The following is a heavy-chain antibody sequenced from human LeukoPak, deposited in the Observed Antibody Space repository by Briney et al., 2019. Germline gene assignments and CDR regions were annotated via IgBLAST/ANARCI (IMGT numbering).Heavy chain of an antibody. CDR3: ASLSFGPEMYYYDSSGLYYFDY. D-gene: IGHD3-22*01. Sequence: SETLSLTCTVSGVSISSYYWSWIRQPPGKGLEWIGYIYYSGSTNYNPSLKSRVTISVDTSKNQFSLKLSSVTAADTAVYYCASLSFGPEMYYYDSSGLYYFDYWGQGTLVTVSS. CDR2: IYYSGST. J-gene: IGHJ4*02. CDR1: GVSISSYY. V-gene: IGHV4-59*01.